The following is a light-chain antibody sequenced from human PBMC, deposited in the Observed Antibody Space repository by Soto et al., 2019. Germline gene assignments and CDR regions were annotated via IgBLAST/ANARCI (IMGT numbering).Light chain of an antibody. J-gene: IGLJ2*01. CDR3: QSYDSSLSVVV. Sequence: QSVLTQPPSVSGAPGQRVTISCTGSSSNIGAGYDVNWYQQIPGTAPKLLIYGNSNRPSGVPDRFSASKSGTSASLAITGLQAEDEADYYCQSYDSSLSVVVFGGGTKLTVL. CDR2: GNS. CDR1: SSNIGAGYD. V-gene: IGLV1-40*01.